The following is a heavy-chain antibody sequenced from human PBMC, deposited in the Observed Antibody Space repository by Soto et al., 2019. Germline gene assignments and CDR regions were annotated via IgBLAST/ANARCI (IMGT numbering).Heavy chain of an antibody. CDR1: GGSISRGEHY. CDR2: IYYSGSN. J-gene: IGHJ4*02. Sequence: QVQLQESGPGLVKPSQTLSLTCTFSGGSISRGEHYWSWIRQLPGKGLEWIGNIYYSGSNYYNPSLKSRVTISVDTSKNQFSLNLSSVTAADTAIYYCARDRYGVPRGDYFDSWGQGILVTVSS. V-gene: IGHV4-31*03. CDR3: ARDRYGVPRGDYFDS. D-gene: IGHD4-17*01.